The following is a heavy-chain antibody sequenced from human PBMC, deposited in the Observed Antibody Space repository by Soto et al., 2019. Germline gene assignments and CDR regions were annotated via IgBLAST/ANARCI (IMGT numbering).Heavy chain of an antibody. V-gene: IGHV4-59*01. CDR2: IYYSGST. CDR1: GGSISSYY. Sequence: SETLSLTCTVYGGSISSYYWSWIRQPPGKGLEWIGYIYYSGSTNYNPSLKSRVTISVDTSKNQFSLKLSSVTAADTAVYYCARGRGGWFINQLLNLFDIWAQRTMVIVSS. J-gene: IGHJ3*02. D-gene: IGHD2-2*01. CDR3: ARGRGGWFINQLLNLFDI.